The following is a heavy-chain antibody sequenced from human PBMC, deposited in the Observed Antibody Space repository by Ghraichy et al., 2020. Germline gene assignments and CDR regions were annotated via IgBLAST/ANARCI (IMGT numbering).Heavy chain of an antibody. CDR1: GFTFGDYA. J-gene: IGHJ4*02. CDR3: TRGLAVAGRPFDY. Sequence: GGSLRLSCTASGFTFGDYAMSWFRQAPGKGLEWVSFIRSKAYGWTTEYAASVKGRFTISRDDSKSIAYLQMNSLKTEDTAVYYCTRGLAVAGRPFDYWGQGTLVTVSS. D-gene: IGHD6-19*01. CDR2: IRSKAYGWTT. V-gene: IGHV3-49*03.